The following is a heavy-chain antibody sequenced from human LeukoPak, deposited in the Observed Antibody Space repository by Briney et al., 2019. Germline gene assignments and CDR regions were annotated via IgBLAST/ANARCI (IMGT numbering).Heavy chain of an antibody. CDR1: GYTFTGYY. V-gene: IGHV1-69*13. J-gene: IGHJ5*02. Sequence: ASVKVSCKASGYTFTGYYMHWVRQAPGQGLEWMGWINPIFGTANYAQKFQGRVTITADESTSTAYMELSSLRSEDTAVYYCARDPSLDTIFGVVIIGSWFDPWGQGTLVTVSS. D-gene: IGHD3-3*01. CDR3: ARDPSLDTIFGVVIIGSWFDP. CDR2: INPIFGTA.